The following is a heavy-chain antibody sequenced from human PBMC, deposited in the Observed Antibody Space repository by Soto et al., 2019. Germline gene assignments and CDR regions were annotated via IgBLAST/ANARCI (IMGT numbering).Heavy chain of an antibody. Sequence: PSETLSLTCTVSGCSISSYYWSWIRQPPGKGLEWIGYIYYSGSTNYNPSLQSRVTISVDTSKNQFSLKLSSVTAADTAVYYCARHAWSTTSAHFDYWGQGTLVTVSS. CDR1: GCSISSYY. J-gene: IGHJ4*02. D-gene: IGHD2-2*01. CDR2: IYYSGST. CDR3: ARHAWSTTSAHFDY. V-gene: IGHV4-59*08.